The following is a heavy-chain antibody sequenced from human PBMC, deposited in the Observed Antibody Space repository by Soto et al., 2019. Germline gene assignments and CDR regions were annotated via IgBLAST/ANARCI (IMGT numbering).Heavy chain of an antibody. V-gene: IGHV4-34*01. CDR3: ARGRDGGAAI. J-gene: IGHJ4*02. CDR1: GGSFGGYY. Sequence: QVQLQQWGAGLLKPSETLSLTCAVYGGSFGGYYWSWIRQPPGKGLEWIGEINPSGTTNYTPSLKRRVTMSGDTPKNQCSLKMTSVTAADTAVYYCARGRDGGAAIWGQGTLVTVSS. D-gene: IGHD4-17*01. CDR2: INPSGTT.